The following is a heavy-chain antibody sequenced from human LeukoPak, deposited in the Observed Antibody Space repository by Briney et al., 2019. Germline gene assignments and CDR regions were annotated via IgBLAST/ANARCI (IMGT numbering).Heavy chain of an antibody. J-gene: IGHJ6*02. CDR1: GYTFTSYA. Sequence: GASVKVSCKASGYTFTSYAMNWVRQAPGQGLEWMGWINTNTGNPTYAQGFTGRFVFSLATSVSTAYLQISSLKAEDTAVYYCARVLGVRGVMNYYYYGMDVWGQGTTVTVSS. V-gene: IGHV7-4-1*02. CDR3: ARVLGVRGVMNYYYYGMDV. D-gene: IGHD3-10*01. CDR2: INTNTGNP.